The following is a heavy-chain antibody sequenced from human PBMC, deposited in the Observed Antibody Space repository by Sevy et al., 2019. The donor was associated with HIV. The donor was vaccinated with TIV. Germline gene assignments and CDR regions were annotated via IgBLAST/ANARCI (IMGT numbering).Heavy chain of an antibody. Sequence: GGSLRLSCAASGFAFSDHYVDWVRQAPGKGLEWVGRIRNRPNRYTTEYAASVEGRFTISRDDVGHSLYLQMNSLKTEDSAVYYCVRGPNCGVGGCQQISPYCLDVWGIGATVTVSS. CDR1: GFAFSDHY. CDR2: IRNRPNRYTT. CDR3: VRGPNCGVGGCQQISPYCLDV. J-gene: IGHJ6*03. V-gene: IGHV3-72*01. D-gene: IGHD2-21*01.